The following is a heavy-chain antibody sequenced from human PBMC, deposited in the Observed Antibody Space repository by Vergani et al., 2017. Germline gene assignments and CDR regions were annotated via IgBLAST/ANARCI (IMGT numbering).Heavy chain of an antibody. V-gene: IGHV3-7*01. CDR3: ARGPPSEY. Sequence: EVQLLESGGNLVQPGGSLRLSCEASGFSFPGYAMSWVRQAPGKGLEWVANIKQDGSEQYYVDSVKGRFTISRDNAKNSLYLQLSSLRVEDTAIYYCARGPPSEYWGQGTLVTVSS. CDR1: GFSFPGYA. CDR2: IKQDGSEQ. J-gene: IGHJ4*02.